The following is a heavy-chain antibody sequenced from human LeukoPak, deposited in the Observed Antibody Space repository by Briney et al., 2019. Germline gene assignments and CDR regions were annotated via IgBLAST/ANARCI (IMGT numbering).Heavy chain of an antibody. V-gene: IGHV4-39*01. CDR3: ARRGNSGSYSFDY. J-gene: IGHJ4*02. CDR2: IYYSGST. Sequence: PSETLSLTCTVSGGSISSRTYYWGWIRQPPGKGLEWIGSIYYSGSTYYNPSLKSRVTISVDTSKNQFSLRLSSVTAADTAAYYCARRGNSGSYSFDYWGQGTLVTVSS. D-gene: IGHD1-26*01. CDR1: GGSISSRTYY.